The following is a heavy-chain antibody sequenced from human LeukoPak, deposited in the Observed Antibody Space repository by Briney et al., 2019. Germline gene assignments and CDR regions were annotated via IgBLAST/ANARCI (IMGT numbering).Heavy chain of an antibody. V-gene: IGHV3-23*01. CDR1: RFTFSTYA. CDR2: ISDIGDTT. D-gene: IGHD1-26*01. Sequence: GGSLRLSCAASRFTFSTYAMSWVRQAPGKGLEWVSGISDIGDTTYYADSVKGRFTISRDNSKNTLYLQMNSLRVEDTAVYYCARTSLVGATFGAFDIWGQGTMVTVSS. J-gene: IGHJ3*02. CDR3: ARTSLVGATFGAFDI.